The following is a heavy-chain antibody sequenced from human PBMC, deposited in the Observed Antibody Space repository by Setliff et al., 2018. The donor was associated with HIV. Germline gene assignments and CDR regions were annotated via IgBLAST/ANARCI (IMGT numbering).Heavy chain of an antibody. J-gene: IGHJ3*02. CDR1: GYGFSNHW. CDR2: IYPQDSDT. D-gene: IGHD3-10*01. Sequence: GEPLKISCTGSGYGFSNHWIGWVRQMPGRGLEWMGIIYPQDSDTRYSPSFEGHVTISADRSRNTAYLQWTALKASDTAMYYCARHTIDISLLVVQDPGPFDIWGRGTMVTVSS. V-gene: IGHV5-51*01. CDR3: ARHTIDISLLVVQDPGPFDI.